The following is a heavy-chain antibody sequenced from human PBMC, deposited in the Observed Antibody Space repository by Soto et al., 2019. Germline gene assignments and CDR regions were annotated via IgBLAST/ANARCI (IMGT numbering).Heavy chain of an antibody. D-gene: IGHD3-22*01. V-gene: IGHV4-31*03. CDR2: IYYSGRT. J-gene: IGHJ4*02. CDR3: ARGDFDSSGYYSVAYFDY. Sequence: QVQLQESGPGLVKPSQTLSLTCTVSGGSISSGGYYWSWIRQLPGKGLEWIGYIYYSGRTYYNPSRKSRVTIVVDMSKDQLSLELTSVTAADTAVYYCARGDFDSSGYYSVAYFDYWGQGTLVTVSS. CDR1: GGSISSGGYY.